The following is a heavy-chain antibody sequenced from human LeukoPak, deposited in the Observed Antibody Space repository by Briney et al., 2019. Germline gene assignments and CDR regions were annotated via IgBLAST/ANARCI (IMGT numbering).Heavy chain of an antibody. CDR2: ISSSSYI. V-gene: IGHV3-21*01. J-gene: IGHJ6*03. Sequence: PGGSLRLSCAASGFTFSSYSRNWVRQAPGKGLEWVSSISSSSYIYYADSVKGRFTISRDNAKNSLYLQMNSLRAEDTAVYYCARSGGSTVFYYTDVWGKGTTVTVSS. CDR3: ARSGGSTVFYYTDV. D-gene: IGHD2-2*01. CDR1: GFTFSSYS.